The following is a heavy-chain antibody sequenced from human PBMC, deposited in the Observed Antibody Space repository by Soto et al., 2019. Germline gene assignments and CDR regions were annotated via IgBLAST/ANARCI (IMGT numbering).Heavy chain of an antibody. D-gene: IGHD1-26*01. CDR1: GYTFTSYG. CDR2: INAGTGNT. CDR3: ARGLGLYYFDY. Sequence: ASVKVSCKASGYTFTSYGLSWVRQAPGQGLEWMGWINAGTGNTNYSQKFQGRVTITRDTSASTAYMELSSLRSEDTAVYYCARGLGLYYFDYWGQGTLVTVSS. J-gene: IGHJ4*02. V-gene: IGHV1-3*01.